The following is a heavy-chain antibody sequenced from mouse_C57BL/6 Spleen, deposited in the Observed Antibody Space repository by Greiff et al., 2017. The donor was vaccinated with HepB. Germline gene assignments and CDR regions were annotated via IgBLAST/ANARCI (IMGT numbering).Heavy chain of an antibody. J-gene: IGHJ4*01. D-gene: IGHD3-1*01. CDR3: ARSGTVFYAMDY. V-gene: IGHV1-52*01. CDR1: GYTFTSYW. Sequence: VQLQQSGAELVRPGSSVKLSCKASGYTFTSYWMHWVKQRPIQGLEWIGNIDPSDSETHYNQKFKDKATLTVDKSSSTAYMQLSSLTSEDSAVYYCARSGTVFYAMDYWGQGTSVTVSS. CDR2: IDPSDSET.